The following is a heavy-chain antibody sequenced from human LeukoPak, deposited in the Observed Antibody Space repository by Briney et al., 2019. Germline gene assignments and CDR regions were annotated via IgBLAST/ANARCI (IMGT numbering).Heavy chain of an antibody. CDR3: ASRSEFDY. Sequence: GGSLRLSCAASGFTLNSHRMNWVRQTPGKGLEWVSSISSSSDYGDYADSVKGRFTISRDNAKNSLYLQMNSLRVEDTAVYYCASRSEFDYWGQGALVTVSS. V-gene: IGHV3-21*01. CDR1: GFTLNSHR. J-gene: IGHJ4*02. CDR2: ISSSSDYG. D-gene: IGHD3-16*02.